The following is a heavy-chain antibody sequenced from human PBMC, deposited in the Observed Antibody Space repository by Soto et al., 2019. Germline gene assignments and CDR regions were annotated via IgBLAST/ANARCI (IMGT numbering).Heavy chain of an antibody. V-gene: IGHV3-23*01. CDR3: AKAPRIAAAGVHWYFDL. CDR1: GFTFSSYA. J-gene: IGHJ2*01. CDR2: ISGSGGST. Sequence: EVQLLESGGGLVQPGGSLRLSCAASGFTFSSYAMSWVRQAPGKGLEWVSAISGSGGSTYYADSVKGRFTISRDNSKNTLYLQMNSLRAEDTAVYYCAKAPRIAAAGVHWYFDLWGRGTLVTVSS. D-gene: IGHD6-13*01.